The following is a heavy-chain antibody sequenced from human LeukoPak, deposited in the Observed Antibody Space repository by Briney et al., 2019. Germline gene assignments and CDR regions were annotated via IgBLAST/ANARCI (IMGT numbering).Heavy chain of an antibody. Sequence: SETLSLTCTVSGGSISSSSYYCGWIRQPPGKGLEWIGSIYYSGSTYYNPSLKSRVTISVDTSKNQFSLKLSSVTAADTAVYYCARVAPRNYDFWSGYYRYYYYYYMDVWGKGTTVTVSS. D-gene: IGHD3-3*01. J-gene: IGHJ6*03. V-gene: IGHV4-39*07. CDR1: GGSISSSSYY. CDR2: IYYSGST. CDR3: ARVAPRNYDFWSGYYRYYYYYYMDV.